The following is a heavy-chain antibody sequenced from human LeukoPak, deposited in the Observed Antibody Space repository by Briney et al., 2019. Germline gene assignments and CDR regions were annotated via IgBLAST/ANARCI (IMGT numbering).Heavy chain of an antibody. CDR3: ARAVNPYYVMDV. CDR2: IYYSGST. Sequence: PSETLSLTCTVSGGSISSYYWSWIRQPPGKGLEWIGYIYYSGSTNYNPSLKSRVTISVDTSKNQFSLKLSSVTAADTAVYYCARAVNPYYVMDVWGQGTTVTVSS. J-gene: IGHJ6*02. D-gene: IGHD4-11*01. CDR1: GGSISSYY. V-gene: IGHV4-59*01.